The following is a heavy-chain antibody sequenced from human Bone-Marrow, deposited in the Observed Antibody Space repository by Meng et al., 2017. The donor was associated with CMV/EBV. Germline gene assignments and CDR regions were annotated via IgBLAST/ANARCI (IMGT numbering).Heavy chain of an antibody. CDR2: IDYSGST. J-gene: IGHJ4*02. CDR1: SGYSSSGGYY. D-gene: IGHD3-10*01. V-gene: IGHV4-31*02. CDR3: ARLVSTFGYYFDY. Sequence: GSSGYSSSGGYYWSWIRQHPGRGLEWIGYIDYSGSTYYNQALKSRVTISVDTSKNQLSLKLSSVTAADTAVDYCARLVSTFGYYFDYWGQGALVTVSS.